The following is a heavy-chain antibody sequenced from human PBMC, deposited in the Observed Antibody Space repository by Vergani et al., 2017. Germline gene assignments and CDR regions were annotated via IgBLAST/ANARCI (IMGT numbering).Heavy chain of an antibody. J-gene: IGHJ6*02. Sequence: QLQESGPGLVKPPGTLSLTCAVSGGSISSSNWWSWVRQPPGKGLEWIGEINHSGSTNYNPSLKSRVTISVDTSKNQFSLKLSSVTAADTAVYYCARGSSGQLGAYGMDVWGQGTTVTVSS. CDR1: GGSISSSNW. V-gene: IGHV4-4*03. CDR3: ARGSSGQLGAYGMDV. CDR2: INHSGST. D-gene: IGHD6-13*01.